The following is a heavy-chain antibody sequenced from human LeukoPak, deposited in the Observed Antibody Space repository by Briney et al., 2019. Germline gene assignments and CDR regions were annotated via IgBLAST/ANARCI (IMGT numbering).Heavy chain of an antibody. Sequence: SSETLSLTCTVSGDSMTSYYWSWIRQPPGKGLEWIGNIYYSGTSNYNPPLRSRVTISEDTSKNQFSLELNSVTVADTAVYYCARHDQVSTSSPKFNDAFDIWGQGTMVTVSS. D-gene: IGHD2-2*01. CDR2: IYYSGTS. CDR3: ARHDQVSTSSPKFNDAFDI. J-gene: IGHJ3*02. V-gene: IGHV4-59*08. CDR1: GDSMTSYY.